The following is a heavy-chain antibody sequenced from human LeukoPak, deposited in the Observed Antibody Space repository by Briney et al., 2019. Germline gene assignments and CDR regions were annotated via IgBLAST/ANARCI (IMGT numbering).Heavy chain of an antibody. CDR2: ISGST. CDR1: GFTFSSYA. J-gene: IGHJ4*02. Sequence: GGSLRLSCAASGFTFSSYAMSWVRQAPGKGLEWVSVISGSTYYADSVKGRFTISRDDSKNTLYLQMNSLRAEDTAVYYCARVTCSGGSCSNFDFWGQGTLVTVSS. V-gene: IGHV3-23*01. CDR3: ARVTCSGGSCSNFDF. D-gene: IGHD2-15*01.